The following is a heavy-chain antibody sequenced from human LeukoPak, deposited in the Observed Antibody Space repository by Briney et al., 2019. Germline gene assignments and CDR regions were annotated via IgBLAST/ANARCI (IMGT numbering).Heavy chain of an antibody. CDR1: GFTFSSYS. Sequence: PGGSLRLSCAASGFTFSSYSMNWVRQAPGKGLVWVSLINSDGSSTNYADSVKGRFTISRDNAKNTLYLQVNSLRADDTAVYYCARHLGTYSDHWGQGTLVTVSS. CDR3: ARHLGTYSDH. V-gene: IGHV3-74*01. CDR2: INSDGSST. J-gene: IGHJ4*02. D-gene: IGHD7-27*01.